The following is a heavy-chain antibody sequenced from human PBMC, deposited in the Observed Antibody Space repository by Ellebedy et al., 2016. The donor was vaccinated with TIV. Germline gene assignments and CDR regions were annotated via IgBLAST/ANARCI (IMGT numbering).Heavy chain of an antibody. CDR3: ARHHILREQQPPPFDY. CDR2: IYYSASISYSGTT. CDR1: GGSISSSSYY. Sequence: MPGGSLRLSCTVSGGSISSSSYYWGWIRQPPGKGLEWIGSIYYSASISYSGTTHYNPSLKSRVTISVDTSKNQFSLKVSSVTAADTALYYCARHHILREQQPPPFDYWGQGTLVTVSS. J-gene: IGHJ4*02. V-gene: IGHV4-39*01. D-gene: IGHD6-13*01.